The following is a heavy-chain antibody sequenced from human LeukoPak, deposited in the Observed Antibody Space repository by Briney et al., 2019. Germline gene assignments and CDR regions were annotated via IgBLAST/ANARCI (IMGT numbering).Heavy chain of an antibody. CDR3: ARGRLLEDRDYYYYYYMDV. CDR2: ISSRSSYI. Sequence: GGSLRLSCAASGFTFSTYTMNWVRQAPGKGLEWVSSISSRSSYIYYADSVKGRFTISRDNAKSSLYLQMNSLRAEDTAVYHCARGRLLEDRDYYYYYYMDVWGKGTTVTVSS. V-gene: IGHV3-21*01. CDR1: GFTFSTYT. D-gene: IGHD1-1*01. J-gene: IGHJ6*03.